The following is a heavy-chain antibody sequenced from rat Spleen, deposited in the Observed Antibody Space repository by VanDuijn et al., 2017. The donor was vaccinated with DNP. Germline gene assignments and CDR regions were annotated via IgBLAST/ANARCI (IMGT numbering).Heavy chain of an antibody. CDR2: ISYGGST. Sequence: EVQLQESGPGLVKPSQSLSLTCSVTGYSITSNYWGWIRKFPGSEMEWIGHISYGGSTRYNPSLKSRISITRNTSKKQVFLQLNSLTTEDSDISYCTGLRLEREVRGMDAWGQGTSVTGSA. D-gene: IGHD4-4*01. CDR3: TGLRLEREVRGMDA. CDR1: GYSITSNY. V-gene: IGHV3-1*01. J-gene: IGHJ4*01.